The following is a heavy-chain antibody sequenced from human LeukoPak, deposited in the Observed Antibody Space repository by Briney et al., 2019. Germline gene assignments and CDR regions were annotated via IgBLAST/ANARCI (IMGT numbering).Heavy chain of an antibody. CDR1: GGSFSGYY. D-gene: IGHD5-12*01. CDR2: INHSGST. CDR3: ARARGYDYYY. J-gene: IGHJ4*02. V-gene: IGHV4-34*01. Sequence: PSETLSLTCAVYGGSFSGYYWNWIRQPPGKGLEWIGEINHSGSTNYNPSLKSRVTISVDTSKNQFSLKLSSVTAADTAVYYCARARGYDYYYWGQGTLVTVFS.